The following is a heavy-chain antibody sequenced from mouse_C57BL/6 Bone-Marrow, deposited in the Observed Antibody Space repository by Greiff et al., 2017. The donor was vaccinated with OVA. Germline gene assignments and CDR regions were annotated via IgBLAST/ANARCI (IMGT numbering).Heavy chain of an antibody. CDR2: IFPGSGST. CDR1: GYTFTDYY. Sequence: VQLQQSGPELVKPGASVKISCKASGYTFTDYYINWVKQRPGQGLEWIGWIFPGSGSTYYNEKFKGKATLTVDKSSSTAYMLLSSLTSEDSAVYFCARSVPYYYGSSYAMDYWGQGTSVTVSS. CDR3: ARSVPYYYGSSYAMDY. D-gene: IGHD1-1*01. V-gene: IGHV1-75*01. J-gene: IGHJ4*01.